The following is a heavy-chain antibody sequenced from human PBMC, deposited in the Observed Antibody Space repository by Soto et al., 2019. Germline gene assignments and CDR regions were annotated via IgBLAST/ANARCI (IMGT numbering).Heavy chain of an antibody. J-gene: IGHJ6*02. CDR3: ARAAPAYESDLLYYYYYGMDV. CDR2: ISYDGSNK. V-gene: IGHV3-30-3*01. CDR1: GFTFSSYA. Sequence: QVQLVESGGGVVQPGRSLRLSCAASGFTFSSYAMHWVRQAPGKGLEWVAVISYDGSNKYYADSVKGRFTISRDNSKNTLYLQMNSLRAEDTAVYYCARAAPAYESDLLYYYYYGMDVWGQGTTVTVSS. D-gene: IGHD2-21*01.